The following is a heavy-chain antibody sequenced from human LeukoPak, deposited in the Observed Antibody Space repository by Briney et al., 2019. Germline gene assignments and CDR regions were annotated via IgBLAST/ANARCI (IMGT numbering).Heavy chain of an antibody. V-gene: IGHV4-30-2*03. CDR3: ARLDSGDYFFDY. D-gene: IGHD4-17*01. CDR2: VFYSGTT. J-gene: IGHJ4*02. Sequence: PSQTLSLTCAVSGGSISSGGYSWSWIRQPPGKGLEWLGTVFYSGTTYYNPSLKSRVTISVDTSKNQLSLGLSSVTAADTAVYYCARLDSGDYFFDYWGQGTLVTVSS. CDR1: GGSISSGGYS.